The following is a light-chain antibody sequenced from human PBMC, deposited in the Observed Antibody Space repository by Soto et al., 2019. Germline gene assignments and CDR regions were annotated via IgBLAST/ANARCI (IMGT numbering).Light chain of an antibody. CDR1: HSVSNG. CDR3: QQYNSFSPPWT. CDR2: EAS. V-gene: IGKV1-5*03. Sequence: DVQMTQTPSTLSASVGDTVSITCRASHSVSNGLAWYQQKPGKAPRLLIYEASLLQTGVPSRFRGSASGPDFTLTISGLQPDDFATYYCQQYNSFSPPWTFGQGTTV. J-gene: IGKJ1*01.